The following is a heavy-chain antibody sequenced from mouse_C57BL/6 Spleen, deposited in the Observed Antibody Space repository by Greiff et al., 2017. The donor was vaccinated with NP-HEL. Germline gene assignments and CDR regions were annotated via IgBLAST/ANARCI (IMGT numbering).Heavy chain of an antibody. CDR1: GYSFTGYY. D-gene: IGHD2-1*01. Sequence: EVQLQQSGPELVKPGASVKISCKASGYSFTGYYMNWVKQSPEKSLEWIGEINPSTGGTTYNQKFKAKATLTVDKSSSTAYMQLKSLTSEDSAVYYCAREVSMVTKYYFDYWGQGTTLTVSS. CDR3: AREVSMVTKYYFDY. V-gene: IGHV1-42*01. J-gene: IGHJ2*01. CDR2: INPSTGGT.